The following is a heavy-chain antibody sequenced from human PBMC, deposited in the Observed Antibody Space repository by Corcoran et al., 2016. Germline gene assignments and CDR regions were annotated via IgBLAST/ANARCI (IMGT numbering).Heavy chain of an antibody. CDR1: GGTFSSYA. CDR2: IIPIFGTA. V-gene: IGHV1-69*06. D-gene: IGHD3-3*01. J-gene: IGHJ4*02. Sequence: QVQLVQSGAEVKKPGSSVKVSCKASGGTFSSYAISWVRQAPGQGLEWMGGIIPIFGTANYAQTFQGRVTITADKSTSTAYMELSSLRSEDTAVYYCARLETQIRPWSYFGYWGQGTLVTVSS. CDR3: ARLETQIRPWSYFGY.